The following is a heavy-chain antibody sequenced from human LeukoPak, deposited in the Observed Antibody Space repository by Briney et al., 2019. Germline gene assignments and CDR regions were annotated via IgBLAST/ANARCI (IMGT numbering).Heavy chain of an antibody. CDR3: ARQIASAGTAGFDF. CDR1: GGSISSSSYY. D-gene: IGHD6-13*01. CDR2: IYYSGST. Sequence: SETLSLTCTVSGGSISSSSYYWGWIRQPPGKGLEWIGSIYYSGSTYYNPSLKSRVTISVDTSKNQFSLRLRSVTAADTAVYYCARQIASAGTAGFDFWGQGALVTVSS. J-gene: IGHJ4*02. V-gene: IGHV4-39*07.